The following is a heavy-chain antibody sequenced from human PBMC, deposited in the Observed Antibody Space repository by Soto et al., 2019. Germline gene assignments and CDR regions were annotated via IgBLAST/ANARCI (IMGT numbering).Heavy chain of an antibody. D-gene: IGHD6-19*01. Sequence: QVQLQESGPGLVKPSETLSLSCTVSGGSLSTSYWNWIRQSAGKGLEWIGRVYSSGSSNYNPSLTTRVTISVDTSKNQFSLKLSSVTAADTAVYFCAGSRPVAVVSWCFDLWGRGTLITVSS. J-gene: IGHJ2*01. V-gene: IGHV4-4*07. CDR3: AGSRPVAVVSWCFDL. CDR1: GGSLSTSY. CDR2: VYSSGSS.